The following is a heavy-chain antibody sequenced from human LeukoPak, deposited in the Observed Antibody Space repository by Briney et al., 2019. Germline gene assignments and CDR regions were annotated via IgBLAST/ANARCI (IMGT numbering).Heavy chain of an antibody. CDR3: ARVGGFGGYYDSSGYFDY. V-gene: IGHV3-7*01. CDR1: GFTFSSYW. J-gene: IGHJ4*02. Sequence: GGSLRLSCAASGFTFSSYWMSWVRQAPGRGLEWGANIKQDGSEKYYVDSVKGRFTISRDNAKNSLYLQMNSLRAEDTAVYYCARVGGFGGYYDSSGYFDYWGQGTLVTVSS. D-gene: IGHD3-22*01. CDR2: IKQDGSEK.